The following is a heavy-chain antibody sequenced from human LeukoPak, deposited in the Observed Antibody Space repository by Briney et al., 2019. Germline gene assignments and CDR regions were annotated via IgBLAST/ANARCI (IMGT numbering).Heavy chain of an antibody. CDR1: GYTFTGYY. V-gene: IGHV1-2*02. D-gene: IGHD2-15*01. CDR2: INPNSGDT. CDR3: ARVVVAYYYYYYGMDV. Sequence: ASVKVSCKASGYTFTGYYMHWVRQAPGQGLEWMGWINPNSGDTNYAQKLQGRVTMTTDTSTSTAYTELRSLRSDDTAVYYCARVVVAYYYYYYGMDVWGQGTTVTVSS. J-gene: IGHJ6*02.